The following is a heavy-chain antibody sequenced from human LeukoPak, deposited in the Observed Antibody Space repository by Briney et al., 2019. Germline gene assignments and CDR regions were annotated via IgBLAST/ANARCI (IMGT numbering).Heavy chain of an antibody. CDR2: IYYSGST. CDR1: GGSISSYY. Sequence: SETLSLTCTVSGGSISSYYWSWIRQPPGKGLAWIGYIYYSGSTNYNPSLKSRVTISVDTSKNQFSLKLSSVTAADTAVYYCARDSRPWFGFDYWGQGTLVSVSS. D-gene: IGHD3-16*01. V-gene: IGHV4-59*01. J-gene: IGHJ4*02. CDR3: ARDSRPWFGFDY.